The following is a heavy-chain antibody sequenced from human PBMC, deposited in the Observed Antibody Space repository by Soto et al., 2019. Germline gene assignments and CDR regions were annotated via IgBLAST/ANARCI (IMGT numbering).Heavy chain of an antibody. V-gene: IGHV4-34*01. D-gene: IGHD2-2*01. CDR3: ARVLRYCSSTSCYVRYYYYYYMDV. CDR2: INHSGST. CDR1: GGSFSGYY. J-gene: IGHJ6*03. Sequence: QVQLQQWGAGLLKPSETLSLTCAVYGGSFSGYYWSWIRQPPGKGLEWIGEINHSGSTNYNPSLGSRVTISVDTSKNQFSLKLSSVTAADTAVYYCARVLRYCSSTSCYVRYYYYYYMDVWGKGTTVTVSS.